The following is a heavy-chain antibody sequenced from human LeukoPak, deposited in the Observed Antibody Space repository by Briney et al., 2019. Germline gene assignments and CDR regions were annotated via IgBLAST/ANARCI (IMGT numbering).Heavy chain of an antibody. CDR1: GFTFSSYE. CDR3: AKDIRRDTAMGFEFDY. CDR2: ISGGGGST. Sequence: PGGSLRLSCAASGFTFSSYEMNWVRQAPGKGLEWVSAISGGGGSTYYADSVKGRFTISRDNSKNTLYLQMNSLRAEDTAVYYCAKDIRRDTAMGFEFDYWGQGTLVTVSS. D-gene: IGHD5-18*01. J-gene: IGHJ4*02. V-gene: IGHV3-23*01.